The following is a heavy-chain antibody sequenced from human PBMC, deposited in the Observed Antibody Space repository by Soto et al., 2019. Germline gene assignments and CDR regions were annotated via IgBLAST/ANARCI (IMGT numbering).Heavy chain of an antibody. Sequence: GESLRHSNAASGFNFNYYEMNWVRQAPGKRLEWLSYIGSSGTTIYYADSVKGRFIISRDNAKNSLYLRMNSLRVEDTAVYYCGKYFYNYIMTDYDADYCCGQGSLVTVSS. V-gene: IGHV3-48*03. CDR2: IGSSGTTI. CDR3: GKYFYNYIMTDYDADYC. CDR1: GFNFNYYE. J-gene: IGHJ4*02. D-gene: IGHD3-9*01.